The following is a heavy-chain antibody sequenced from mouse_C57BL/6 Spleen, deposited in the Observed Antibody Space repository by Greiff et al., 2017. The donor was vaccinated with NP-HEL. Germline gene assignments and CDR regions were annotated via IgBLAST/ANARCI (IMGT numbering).Heavy chain of an antibody. CDR2: FHPYNDDT. J-gene: IGHJ4*01. Sequence: VQGVESGAELVKPGASVKMSCKASGYTFTTYPIEWMKQNHGKSLEWIGNFHPYNDDTKYNEKFKGKATLTVEKSSSTVYLELSRLTSDDSAVYYCARGTTVVDYYAMDYWGQGTSVTVSS. CDR1: GYTFTTYP. CDR3: ARGTTVVDYYAMDY. V-gene: IGHV1-47*01. D-gene: IGHD1-1*01.